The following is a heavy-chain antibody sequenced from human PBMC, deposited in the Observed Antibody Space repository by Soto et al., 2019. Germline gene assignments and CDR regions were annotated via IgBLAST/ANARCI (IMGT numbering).Heavy chain of an antibody. V-gene: IGHV3-66*01. CDR3: VRDTHKDY. CDR1: GFTVSNRY. Sequence: EVQLVESGGGLVQPGGSLRLSCAASGFTVSNRYMSWVRQVPGKGLGWVSVMYSGGSPYYADSVKGRFTISRDNSKNTLYLQMNSLRAEDTAVYYCVRDTHKDYWGQGTLVTVSS. J-gene: IGHJ4*02. CDR2: MYSGGSP. D-gene: IGHD2-15*01.